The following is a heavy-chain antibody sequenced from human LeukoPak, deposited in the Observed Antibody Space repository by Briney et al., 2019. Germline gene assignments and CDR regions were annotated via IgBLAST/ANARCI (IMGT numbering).Heavy chain of an antibody. CDR3: ARGVWFGGLYTGNFDY. CDR1: GYTFTSYY. CDR2: INPSGGST. J-gene: IGHJ4*02. V-gene: IGHV1-46*01. D-gene: IGHD3-10*01. Sequence: ASVKVSCKASGYTFTSYYMHWVRQAPGQGLEWMGIINPSGGSTSYAQKFQGRVTMTRDTSTSTVYMELSGLRSEDTAVYYCARGVWFGGLYTGNFDYWGQGTLVTVSS.